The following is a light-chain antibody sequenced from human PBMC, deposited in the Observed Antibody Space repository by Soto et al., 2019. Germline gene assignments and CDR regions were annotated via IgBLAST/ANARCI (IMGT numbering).Light chain of an antibody. J-gene: IGKJ1*01. CDR1: QGISSY. CDR3: QQYYSYPQT. Sequence: IQMTQSPSTLSASVGYRVTITCRASQGISSYLAWYQQKPGKAPKLLIYAASTLQSGVPSRFSGSGSGTDFTLTISCLQSEDFATYYCQQYYSYPQTFGQGTKVDIK. CDR2: AAS. V-gene: IGKV1-8*01.